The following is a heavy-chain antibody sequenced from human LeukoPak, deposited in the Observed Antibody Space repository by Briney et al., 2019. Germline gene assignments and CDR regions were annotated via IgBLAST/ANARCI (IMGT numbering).Heavy chain of an antibody. CDR3: ARGGDRTASIAARPTNV. CDR1: GGSFSGCY. V-gene: IGHV4-34*01. CDR2: GNHSGST. Sequence: SETLSLTCAVYGGSFSGCYWSWIRQPPGTGLELIWKGNHSGSTNYNPSLKSRVTISVDTSKNQFSLKLSSVTAADTAVYYCARGGDRTASIAARPTNVWGKGTTVTVSS. D-gene: IGHD6-6*01. J-gene: IGHJ6*04.